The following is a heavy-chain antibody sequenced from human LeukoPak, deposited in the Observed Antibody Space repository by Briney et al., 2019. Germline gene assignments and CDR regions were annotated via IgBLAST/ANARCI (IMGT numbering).Heavy chain of an antibody. D-gene: IGHD6-13*01. CDR3: ARDSERSNWD. V-gene: IGHV3-7*01. CDR2: IKGDGSDK. Sequence: PGGSLRLSCAASGFTIGSYWMSWVRQTPGKGLEWVADIKGDGSDKKYVASVEGRFTISRDNAKNSLYLQMDSLRAEDTAVYYCARDSERSNWDWGRGSLVTVSS. CDR1: GFTIGSYW. J-gene: IGHJ4*02.